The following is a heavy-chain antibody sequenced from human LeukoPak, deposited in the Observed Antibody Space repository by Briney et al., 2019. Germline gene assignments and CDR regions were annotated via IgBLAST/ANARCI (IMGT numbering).Heavy chain of an antibody. D-gene: IGHD5-18*01. CDR3: SKAGDTNYYRYGDY. V-gene: IGHV3-23*01. Sequence: GGSLRLSCLASKFTFNNYAMTWVRQAPGKGLEWVSSISGSGDNMDYADSVKGRFTISRDNAKNTLYLQMNNLRGEDTALYYCSKAGDTNYYRYGDYWGQGTLVTVSS. J-gene: IGHJ4*02. CDR2: ISGSGDNM. CDR1: KFTFNNYA.